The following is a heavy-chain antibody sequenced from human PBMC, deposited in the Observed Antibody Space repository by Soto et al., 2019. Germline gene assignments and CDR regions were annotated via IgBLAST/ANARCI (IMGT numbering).Heavy chain of an antibody. CDR3: ARGSSIAGLYYGMDV. CDR1: GGSISSGGYY. Sequence: SETLSLTCTVSGGSISSGGYYWSWIRQHPGKGLEWIGYIYYGVNTYYNPSLESRVTISVDTPKNQFSLKLSSVTAADTAVYYCARGSSIAGLYYGMDVWGQGTTVTVSS. V-gene: IGHV4-31*03. CDR2: IYYGVNT. J-gene: IGHJ6*02. D-gene: IGHD6-6*01.